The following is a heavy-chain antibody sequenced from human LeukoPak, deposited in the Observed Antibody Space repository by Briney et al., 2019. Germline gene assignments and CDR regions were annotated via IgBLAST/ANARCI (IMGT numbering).Heavy chain of an antibody. D-gene: IGHD6-19*01. CDR3: ARDSSSGWSYFDY. Sequence: PSETLSLTCAVSGGSISSSNWWSWVRQPPGKGLEWIGEIYHSGSTNYNPSLKSRVTISVDKSKNQFSLKLSSVTAADTAVYYCARDSSSGWSYFDYWGQGTLVTVSS. V-gene: IGHV4-4*02. CDR1: GGSISSSNW. CDR2: IYHSGST. J-gene: IGHJ4*02.